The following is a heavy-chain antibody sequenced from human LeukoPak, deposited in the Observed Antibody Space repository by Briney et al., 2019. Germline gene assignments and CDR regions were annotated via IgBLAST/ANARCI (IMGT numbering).Heavy chain of an antibody. CDR2: INPNSGGT. J-gene: IGHJ3*02. D-gene: IGHD2-2*01. V-gene: IGHV1-2*04. Sequence: VASVKVSCKASGYTFTGYYMHWVRQAPGQGLEWMGWINPNSGGTNYAQKFRGWVTMTRDTSISTAYMELSRLRSDDTAVYYCARVVVEVGMGGSEFDAFDIWGQGTMVTVSS. CDR1: GYTFTGYY. CDR3: ARVVVEVGMGGSEFDAFDI.